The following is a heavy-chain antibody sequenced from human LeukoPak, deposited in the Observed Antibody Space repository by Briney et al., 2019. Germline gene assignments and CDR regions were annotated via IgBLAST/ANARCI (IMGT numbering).Heavy chain of an antibody. CDR1: GYNFANYW. J-gene: IGHJ4*02. D-gene: IGHD3-16*01. CDR3: ARSKGGIEY. V-gene: IGHV5-10-1*01. Sequence: GESLKISCKGFGYNFANYWISWVRQMPGKGLEWMGRIDPSESYTNYSPSFQGHVTISADKSISTAYLQWSSLKASDTAMYYCARSKGGIEYWGQGTLVTVSS. CDR2: IDPSESYT.